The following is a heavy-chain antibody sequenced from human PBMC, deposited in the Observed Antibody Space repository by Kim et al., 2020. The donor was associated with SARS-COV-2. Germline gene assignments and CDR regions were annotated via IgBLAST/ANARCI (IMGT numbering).Heavy chain of an antibody. D-gene: IGHD6-6*01. Sequence: LKSRVHISVDTSKNQFSLKLSAVTAADTAVYYCARRGIAARPPRGPFDPWGQGTLVTVSS. V-gene: IGHV4-34*01. CDR3: ARRGIAARPPRGPFDP. J-gene: IGHJ5*02.